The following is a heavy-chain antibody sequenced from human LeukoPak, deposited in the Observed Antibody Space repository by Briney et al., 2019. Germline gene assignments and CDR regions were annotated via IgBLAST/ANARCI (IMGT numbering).Heavy chain of an antibody. Sequence: SETLSLTCAVSGYSISSSYYWGWIRQPPGKGLEWIGSIYYSGSTYYNPSLKSRVTISVDTSKNQFSLKLSSVTAADTAVYYCARLGSGSYYGDAFDIWGQGTMVTVSS. CDR3: ARLGSGSYYGDAFDI. CDR1: GYSISSSYY. D-gene: IGHD1-26*01. V-gene: IGHV4-38-2*01. CDR2: IYYSGST. J-gene: IGHJ3*02.